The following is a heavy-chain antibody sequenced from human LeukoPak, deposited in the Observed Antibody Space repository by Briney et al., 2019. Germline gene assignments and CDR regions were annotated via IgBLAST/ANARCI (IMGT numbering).Heavy chain of an antibody. CDR1: GFTFSTYW. Sequence: GGSLRLPCAASGFTFSTYWMHWVRQAAGKGLVWVSRINSDGSSTRYADSVKGRFTISRDNAKNTLYLQMNSLRAEDTAVYYCARDPEYSGYNFDYWGQGALVTVSS. CDR2: INSDGSST. V-gene: IGHV3-74*01. J-gene: IGHJ4*02. CDR3: ARDPEYSGYNFDY. D-gene: IGHD5-12*01.